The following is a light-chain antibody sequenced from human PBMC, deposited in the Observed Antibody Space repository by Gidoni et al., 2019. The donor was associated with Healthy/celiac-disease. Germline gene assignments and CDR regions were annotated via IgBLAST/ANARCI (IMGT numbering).Light chain of an antibody. CDR1: QSVSSY. V-gene: IGKV3-11*01. Sequence: ELLLPQSPATLSLSPGERATRSCRASQSVSSYLAWYQQKPGQAPRLLIYDASNRATGIPARFSGSGSGTDFTLTISSLEPEDFAVYYCQQRSNWPLTFGGGTKVEIK. J-gene: IGKJ4*01. CDR3: QQRSNWPLT. CDR2: DAS.